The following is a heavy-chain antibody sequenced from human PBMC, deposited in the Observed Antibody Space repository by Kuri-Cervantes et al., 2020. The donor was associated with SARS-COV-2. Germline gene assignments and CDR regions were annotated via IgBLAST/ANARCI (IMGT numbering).Heavy chain of an antibody. Sequence: GESLKISCAGSGFSFSKYDMNWVRQAPGKGLEWVSSITSSSSYIYYADSVKGRLTISRDNANNSLYLQMNSLRAEDTAVYYCARVSGYYDFWSASDYYYMDVWGKGATATVS. J-gene: IGHJ6*03. CDR2: ITSSSSYI. D-gene: IGHD3-3*01. CDR1: GFSFSKYD. CDR3: ARVSGYYDFWSASDYYYMDV. V-gene: IGHV3-21*01.